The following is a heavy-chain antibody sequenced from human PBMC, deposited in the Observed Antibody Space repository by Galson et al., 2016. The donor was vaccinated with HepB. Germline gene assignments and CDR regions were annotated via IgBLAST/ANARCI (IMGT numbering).Heavy chain of an antibody. CDR2: ISGYNGNT. CDR3: ARDYHLVLNRDGFDI. V-gene: IGHV1-18*01. CDR1: GYIFSTYG. D-gene: IGHD4/OR15-4a*01. Sequence: SVKVSCKASGYIFSTYGLSWVRQAPGQGLEWMGWISGYNGNTYYAQKFQGRFIMTRDTSTNTAYMELRSLKSDDTAVFYCARDYHLVLNRDGFDIWGQGTMVIVSS. J-gene: IGHJ3*02.